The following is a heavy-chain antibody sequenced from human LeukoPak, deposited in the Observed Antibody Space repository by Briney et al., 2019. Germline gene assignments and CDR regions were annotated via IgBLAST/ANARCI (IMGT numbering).Heavy chain of an antibody. Sequence: SETLSLTCTVSGGSIGSYSWSWIRQSPGKGLEWIGYIYYSGNTNYNPSLKTRVTMSVDTSKNQFSLKLNSVTAADTAVYYCARTSWVAAYLSGNYYYYYYMDVWGKGTTVTVSS. J-gene: IGHJ6*03. V-gene: IGHV4-59*12. CDR1: GGSIGSYS. CDR2: IYYSGNT. CDR3: ARTSWVAAYLSGNYYYYYYMDV. D-gene: IGHD2-15*01.